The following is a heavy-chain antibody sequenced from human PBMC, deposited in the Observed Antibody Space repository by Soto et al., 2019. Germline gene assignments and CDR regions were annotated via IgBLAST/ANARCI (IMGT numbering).Heavy chain of an antibody. CDR2: FDPEDGET. D-gene: IGHD4-17*01. CDR1: GDTLAELS. CDR3: ATLYGDYVSYYYMDV. J-gene: IGHJ6*03. Sequence: ASVKVSWKVSGDTLAELSMHWVRQAPGKGLEWMGGFDPEDGETIYAQKFQGRVTMTEDTSTDTAYMELSSLRSEDTAVYYCATLYGDYVSYYYMDVWGNGTTVTVSS. V-gene: IGHV1-24*01.